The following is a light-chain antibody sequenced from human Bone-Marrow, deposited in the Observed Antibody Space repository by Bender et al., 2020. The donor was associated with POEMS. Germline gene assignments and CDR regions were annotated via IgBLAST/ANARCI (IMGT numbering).Light chain of an antibody. CDR1: SSDVGSYNL. J-gene: IGLJ3*02. V-gene: IGLV2-23*03. CDR2: EGT. Sequence: QSALTQPASVSGSPGQSITISCTGTSSDVGSYNLVSWYQHHPDKAPKLLIYEGTKRPSGLSNRFSGSKSGNTASLTISGLQAEDEAAYYCCSYAGGTTFVVFGGGTKLTVL. CDR3: CSYAGGTTFVV.